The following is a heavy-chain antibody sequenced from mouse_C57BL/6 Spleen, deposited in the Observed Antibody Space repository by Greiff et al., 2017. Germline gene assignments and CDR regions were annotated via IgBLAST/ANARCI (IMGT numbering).Heavy chain of an antibody. CDR3: ARGDDYGNYY. D-gene: IGHD2-1*01. CDR1: GYTFTDYN. Sequence: VQLQQSGPELVKPGASVKIPCKASGYTFTDYNMDWVQQSHGKSLEWIGDINPNNGGPIYNQKFKGKATLTVDKSSSTAYMELRSLTSEDTAVDYCARGDDYGNYYWGQGTTLTVSS. J-gene: IGHJ2*01. V-gene: IGHV1-18*01. CDR2: INPNNGGP.